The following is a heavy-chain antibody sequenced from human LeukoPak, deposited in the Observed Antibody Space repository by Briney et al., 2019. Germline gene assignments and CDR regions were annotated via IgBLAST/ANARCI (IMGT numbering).Heavy chain of an antibody. CDR3: ARLDEIGSYVDY. CDR2: IYYSGSI. D-gene: IGHD5-18*01. CDR1: GGSISSYY. J-gene: IGHJ4*02. V-gene: IGHV4-59*08. Sequence: SETLSLTCTVSGGSISSYYWSWIRQPPGKGLEWIGYIYYSGSINYNPSLKSRVTISVDTSKNQFSLKLSSVTAADTAVYYCARLDEIGSYVDYWGQGTLVTVSS.